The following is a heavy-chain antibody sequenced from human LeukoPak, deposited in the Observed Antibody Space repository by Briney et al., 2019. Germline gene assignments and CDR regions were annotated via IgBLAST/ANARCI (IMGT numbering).Heavy chain of an antibody. CDR2: LYYSGST. CDR3: ARSGYSRSNAFDI. CDR1: GGSISRYY. Sequence: KPSETLSLTCTVSGGSISRYYWSWIRQPPGKGLEWIAYLYYSGSTNYNPSLKSRVTISVDTSKNQFSLKLSSVTAADTAVYYCARSGYSRSNAFDIWGQGTMVTVSS. D-gene: IGHD5-18*01. V-gene: IGHV4-59*01. J-gene: IGHJ3*02.